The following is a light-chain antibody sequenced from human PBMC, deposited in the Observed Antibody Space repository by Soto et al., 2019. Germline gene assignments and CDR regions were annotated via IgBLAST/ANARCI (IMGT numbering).Light chain of an antibody. CDR3: QHYSNWPPA. V-gene: IGKV3-15*01. J-gene: IGKJ3*01. CDR2: YAS. CDR1: ESVHRN. Sequence: EMVMTQSPATLSVSPGERVTLSCRASESVHRNLAWYQQKPGQGPSLLIYYASTRATGVPDRFTGSGYGTEFTLTIGSLQAADFGVYLCQHYSNWPPAFGPGTKVEIK.